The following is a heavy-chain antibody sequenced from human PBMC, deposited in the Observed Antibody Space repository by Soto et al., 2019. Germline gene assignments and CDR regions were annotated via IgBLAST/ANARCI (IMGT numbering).Heavy chain of an antibody. CDR3: ARDLMGYAMDV. J-gene: IGHJ6*02. CDR1: GFTFSSYH. D-gene: IGHD2-8*01. CDR2: ISSASSAI. V-gene: IGHV3-48*03. Sequence: GGSLRLSCAASGFTFSSYHMDWVRQAPGKGLEWVSYISSASSAIYYADSVKGRFTISRDNAKNSLFLQMNSLGAEDTAVYYCARDLMGYAMDVWGQGTTVTVSS.